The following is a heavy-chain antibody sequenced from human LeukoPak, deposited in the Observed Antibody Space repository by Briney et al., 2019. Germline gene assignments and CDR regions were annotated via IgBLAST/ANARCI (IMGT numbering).Heavy chain of an antibody. J-gene: IGHJ2*01. CDR1: GGSISSGGYS. CDR2: IYHSGGT. CDR3: ARLVLTGYYNAASWYFDL. V-gene: IGHV4-30-2*01. Sequence: SETLSLTCAVSGGSISSGGYSWSWIRQPPGKGLEWIGYIYHSGGTYYNPSLKSRVTISVDRSKNQFSLKLSSVTAADTAVYYCARLVLTGYYNAASWYFDLWGRGTLVTVSS. D-gene: IGHD3-9*01.